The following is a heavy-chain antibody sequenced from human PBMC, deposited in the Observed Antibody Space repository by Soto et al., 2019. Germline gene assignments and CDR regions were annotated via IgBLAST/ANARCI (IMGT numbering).Heavy chain of an antibody. J-gene: IGHJ6*02. V-gene: IGHV5-51*01. Sequence: GESLKISCNGYGYRFTNYWICWVRQMPGKGLEWMGIIDPGDSDTRYSPSFQGQVTISVDKSISTAYLQWSSLKASDTAMYYCAARVGRSPLYYYGVDVWGQGTTVTVSS. CDR1: GYRFTNYW. D-gene: IGHD3-10*01. CDR2: IDPGDSDT. CDR3: AARVGRSPLYYYGVDV.